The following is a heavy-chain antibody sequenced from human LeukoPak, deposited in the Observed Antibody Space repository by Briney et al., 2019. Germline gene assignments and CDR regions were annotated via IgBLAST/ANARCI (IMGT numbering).Heavy chain of an antibody. J-gene: IGHJ6*03. V-gene: IGHV1-2*06. Sequence: ASVKVSCKASGYTFTGYYMHWVRQAPGQGLEWMGRINHNSGGTNYAQKFQGRVTMTRDKSISTAYLQWSSLKASDTAMYYCARHPSYDGGKGNRYYYYMDVWGKGTTVTVSS. CDR2: INHNSGGT. D-gene: IGHD4-23*01. CDR3: ARHPSYDGGKGNRYYYYMDV. CDR1: GYTFTGYY.